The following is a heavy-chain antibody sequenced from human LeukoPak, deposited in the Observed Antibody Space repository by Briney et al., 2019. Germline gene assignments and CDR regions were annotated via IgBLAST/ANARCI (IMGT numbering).Heavy chain of an antibody. CDR2: INEDGTRT. J-gene: IGHJ4*02. CDR3: VRDLSKGTNY. V-gene: IGHV3-74*01. CDR1: GFTFISNW. Sequence: PGGSLRLSCAASGFTFISNWMHWVRHAPGKGLVWVSRINEDGTRTSYADAVKGRLTISRDNAKNTLYLQMNSLRADDTTVYYCVRDLSKGTNYWGQGTLVTVSS. D-gene: IGHD2/OR15-2a*01.